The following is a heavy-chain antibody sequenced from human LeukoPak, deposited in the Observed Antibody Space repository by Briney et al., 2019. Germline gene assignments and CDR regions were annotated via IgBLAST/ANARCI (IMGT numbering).Heavy chain of an antibody. CDR1: GGTFSSYA. CDR3: ARGGSSDAFDI. V-gene: IGHV1-2*02. Sequence: ASVKVSCKASGGTFSSYAISWVRQAPGQGLEWMGWINPNSGGTNYAQKFQGRVTMTRDTSITTAYMELTRLRSDDTAVYYCARGGSSDAFDIWGQGTMVTVS. D-gene: IGHD3-10*01. CDR2: INPNSGGT. J-gene: IGHJ3*02.